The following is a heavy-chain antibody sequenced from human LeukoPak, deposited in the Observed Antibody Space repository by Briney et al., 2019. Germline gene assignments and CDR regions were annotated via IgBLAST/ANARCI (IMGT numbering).Heavy chain of an antibody. CDR3: ARGIDY. Sequence: GGSPRLSCAASGFTVSSYYMNWVRQAPGKELEWVSVIYTGGGRYYADSVRGRFTISRDTSKNMVFLQMNSLRVEDTAVYYCARGIDYWGRGPLVTVSS. CDR2: IYTGGGR. V-gene: IGHV3-53*01. J-gene: IGHJ4*02. CDR1: GFTVSSYY.